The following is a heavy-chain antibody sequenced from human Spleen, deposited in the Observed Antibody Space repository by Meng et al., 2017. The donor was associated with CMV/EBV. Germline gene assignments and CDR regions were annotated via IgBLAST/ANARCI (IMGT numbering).Heavy chain of an antibody. CDR3: ARGLALEWSFPYYYYYGVDV. J-gene: IGHJ6*02. Sequence: GSLRLSCVVYGGSFSGYHWSWIRQSPGKGLEWIGEINHGGRTSYNPSLKSRVTISVDTSKNQFSLKLSSVTAADTAVYYCARGLALEWSFPYYYYYGVDVWGQGTTVTVSS. CDR2: INHGGRT. CDR1: GGSFSGYH. D-gene: IGHD3-3*01. V-gene: IGHV4-34*01.